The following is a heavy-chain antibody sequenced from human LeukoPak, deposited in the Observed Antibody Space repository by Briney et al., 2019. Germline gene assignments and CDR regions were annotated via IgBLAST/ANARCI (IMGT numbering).Heavy chain of an antibody. Sequence: GGSLRLSCAASGFTFRNHWMSWVRQAPGKGLEWVANIKEDGREKYYVDSVKGRFTISRDNAKNSLNLQMNSLKTEDTAVYYCTRHQPDCSSTDCYDYYYMDVWGKGTTVTVSS. D-gene: IGHD2-2*01. V-gene: IGHV3-7*03. J-gene: IGHJ6*03. CDR1: GFTFRNHW. CDR3: TRHQPDCSSTDCYDYYYMDV. CDR2: IKEDGREK.